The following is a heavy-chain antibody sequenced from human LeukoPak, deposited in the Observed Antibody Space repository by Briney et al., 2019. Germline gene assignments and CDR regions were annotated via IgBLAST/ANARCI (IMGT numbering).Heavy chain of an antibody. CDR2: ISGSGGST. D-gene: IGHD3-22*01. Sequence: GGSLRLSCAASGFTFSSYAMSWVRQAPGKGLEWVSAISGSGGSTYYADSVKGRFTISRDNSKNTLYLQMNSLRAEDTAVYYCAKGRYDSSGYYLIRFDYWGQGTLVTVSS. CDR3: AKGRYDSSGYYLIRFDY. CDR1: GFTFSSYA. J-gene: IGHJ4*02. V-gene: IGHV3-23*01.